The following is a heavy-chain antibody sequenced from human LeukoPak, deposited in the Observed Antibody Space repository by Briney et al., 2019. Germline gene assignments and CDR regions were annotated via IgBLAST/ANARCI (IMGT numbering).Heavy chain of an antibody. J-gene: IGHJ4*02. CDR2: INPSGGST. Sequence: GASVKVSCKTSGYTFGSYGITWVRQAPGQGLEWMGIINPSGGSTSYAQKFQGRVTMTRDMSTSTVYMELSSLRSEDTAVYYCARAPRSGGGNSGDYWGQGTLVTVSS. V-gene: IGHV1-46*01. CDR3: ARAPRSGGGNSGDY. D-gene: IGHD4-23*01. CDR1: GYTFGSYG.